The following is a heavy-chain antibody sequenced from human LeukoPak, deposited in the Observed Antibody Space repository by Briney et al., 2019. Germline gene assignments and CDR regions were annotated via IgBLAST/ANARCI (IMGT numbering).Heavy chain of an antibody. CDR3: ARGFVSSGPKVEA. CDR2: MNPNSGNT. V-gene: IGHV1-8*01. CDR1: GYTFTSYD. D-gene: IGHD3-22*01. J-gene: IGHJ4*02. Sequence: ASVKVSCKASGYTFTSYDISWVRQATGQGLEWMGWMNPNSGNTGYAQKFQGRVTMTGNTSISTAYMELSSLRSEDTAVYYCARGFVSSGPKVEAWGQGTLVTVSS.